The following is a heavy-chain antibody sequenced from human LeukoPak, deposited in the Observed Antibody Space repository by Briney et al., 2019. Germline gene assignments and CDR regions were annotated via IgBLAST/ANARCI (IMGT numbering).Heavy chain of an antibody. CDR2: MNPNSGNT. J-gene: IGHJ6*03. CDR3: ARVYYYGSGSYLYYYYYMDV. Sequence: ASVKVSCKASGYNFTNSGINWVRQATGQGLEWMGWMNPNSGNTGYAQKFQGRVTMTRNTSISTAYMELSSLRSEDTAVYYCARVYYYGSGSYLYYYYYMDVWGKGTTVTISS. D-gene: IGHD3-10*01. CDR1: GYNFTNSG. V-gene: IGHV1-8*02.